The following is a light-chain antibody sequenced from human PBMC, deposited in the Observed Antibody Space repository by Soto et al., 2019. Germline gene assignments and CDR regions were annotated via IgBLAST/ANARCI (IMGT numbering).Light chain of an antibody. CDR2: GAS. V-gene: IGKV3-15*01. CDR3: QQYINWPPLT. Sequence: EIVLTQSPATLSVSPGERATLSCRASQSVSTNLVWYQQKPGQAPRLLIFGASTRATNIPARFSGNGSGTEFTLTISGLQSDDFAVYYCQQYINWPPLTFGGGTKVEIK. J-gene: IGKJ4*01. CDR1: QSVSTN.